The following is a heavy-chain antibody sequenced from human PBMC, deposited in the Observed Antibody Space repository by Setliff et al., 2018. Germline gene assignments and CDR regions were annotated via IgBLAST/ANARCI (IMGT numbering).Heavy chain of an antibody. J-gene: IGHJ2*01. V-gene: IGHV1-18*01. CDR1: GYIFTSYG. CDR3: ARDFPTVVTPKEYFDL. D-gene: IGHD4-17*01. Sequence: ASVKVSCKASGYIFTSYGFSWVRQAPGQGLEWMGWISTYNGKTNYAQKFQGRVTMTTDTSTSTAYMELRSLRSDDTAVYYCARDFPTVVTPKEYFDLWGRGTLVTVS. CDR2: ISTYNGKT.